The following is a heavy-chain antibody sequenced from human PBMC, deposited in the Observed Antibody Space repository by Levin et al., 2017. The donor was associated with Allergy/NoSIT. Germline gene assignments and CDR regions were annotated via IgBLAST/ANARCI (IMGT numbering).Heavy chain of an antibody. CDR1: GFTFSSYS. CDR3: AKHLGSYSLDY. CDR2: ISSSGSYI. D-gene: IGHD2-15*01. Sequence: SCAASGFTFSSYSMNWVRQAPGKGLESVSAISSSGSYIHYADSVKGRFTISRDNAKNSLYLQMNSLRAEDTAVYYCAKHLGSYSLDYWGQGTLVTVSS. V-gene: IGHV3-21*01. J-gene: IGHJ4*02.